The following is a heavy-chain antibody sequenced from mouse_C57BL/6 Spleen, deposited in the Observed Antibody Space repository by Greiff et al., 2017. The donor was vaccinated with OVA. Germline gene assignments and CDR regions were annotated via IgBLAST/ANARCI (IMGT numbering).Heavy chain of an antibody. CDR2: IWGDGGT. CDR3: AKHGDWFAD. V-gene: IGHV2-3*01. Sequence: VQLQQSGPGLVAPSQSLSITCTVSGFSLTSYGVSWVRQPPGKGLEWLGVIWGDGGTNYHSALISRLSISKDNSKCQSFVKLNSQQTDDTDTYYCAKHGDWFADWGQGTLVTVSA. J-gene: IGHJ3*01. CDR1: GFSLTSYG.